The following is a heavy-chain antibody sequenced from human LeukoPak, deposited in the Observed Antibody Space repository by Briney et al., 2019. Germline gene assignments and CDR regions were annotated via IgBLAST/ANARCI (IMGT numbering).Heavy chain of an antibody. J-gene: IGHJ5*02. CDR1: GGSISSSSYY. V-gene: IGHV4-39*01. CDR2: IYYSGST. D-gene: IGHD2-2*01. CDR3: ARQGYIVVVPAANNWFDP. Sequence: PSETLSLTCTASGGSISSSSYYWGWIRQPPGKGLEWIGSIYYSGSTYYNPSLKSRVTISVDTSKNQFSLKLSSVTAADTAVYYCARQGYIVVVPAANNWFDPWGQGTLVTVSS.